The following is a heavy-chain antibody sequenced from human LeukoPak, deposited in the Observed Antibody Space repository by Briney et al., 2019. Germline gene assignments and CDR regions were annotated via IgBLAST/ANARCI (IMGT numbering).Heavy chain of an antibody. CDR3: AKDPIFSGSYGVFDY. D-gene: IGHD1-26*01. J-gene: IGHJ4*02. Sequence: PGGSLRLSCEASGFTFSSYGMHWVRQAPGKGLEWVAVIWFDGSNKYYGDSVKGRFTISRDNSKNTLYLQMNSLRAEDTAVYYCAKDPIFSGSYGVFDYWGLGTLVTVSS. V-gene: IGHV3-33*06. CDR1: GFTFSSYG. CDR2: IWFDGSNK.